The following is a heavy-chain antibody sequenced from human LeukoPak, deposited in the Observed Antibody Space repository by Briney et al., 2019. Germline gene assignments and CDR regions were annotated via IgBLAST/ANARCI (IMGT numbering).Heavy chain of an antibody. CDR3: ARDDGVAYYYDSTKIVAY. Sequence: SGGSLRLSCAASGFTFSSYSMNWVRQAPGKGLEWVSSISSSSSYIYYADSVRGRFTISRDNAKNSLYLQMNSLRAEDTAVYYCARDDGVAYYYDSTKIVAYWGQGTLVTVSS. D-gene: IGHD3-22*01. V-gene: IGHV3-21*01. J-gene: IGHJ4*02. CDR1: GFTFSSYS. CDR2: ISSSSSYI.